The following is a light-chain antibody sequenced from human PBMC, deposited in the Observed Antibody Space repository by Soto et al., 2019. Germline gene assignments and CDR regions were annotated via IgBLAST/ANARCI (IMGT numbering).Light chain of an antibody. Sequence: IVLTQSPGTLSLSPGERASLSCRASQSVSNSYLAWYQQKPGQAPRLLIYGASGRATGITDRFSGSGSGTDFTLTISRLEPEDFAVYYCQQYGSSPLTFGGGTKVEI. CDR2: GAS. J-gene: IGKJ4*01. CDR1: QSVSNSY. CDR3: QQYGSSPLT. V-gene: IGKV3-20*01.